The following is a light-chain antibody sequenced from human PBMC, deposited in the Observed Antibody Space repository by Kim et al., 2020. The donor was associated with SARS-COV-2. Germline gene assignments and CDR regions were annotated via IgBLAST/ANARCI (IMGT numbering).Light chain of an antibody. CDR2: GAS. V-gene: IGKV3D-7*01. CDR1: QSVSSSY. Sequence: PGERFTPSCRPSQSVSSSYLTWYQQKPGQAPRLLIYGASTRATSIPARFSGSGSGTDFTLTISSLQPEDFAVYYCQQDYNLPLYSFGQGTKLEI. J-gene: IGKJ2*03. CDR3: QQDYNLPLYS.